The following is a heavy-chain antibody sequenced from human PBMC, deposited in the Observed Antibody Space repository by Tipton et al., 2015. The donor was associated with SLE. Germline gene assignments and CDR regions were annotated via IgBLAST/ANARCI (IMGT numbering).Heavy chain of an antibody. CDR1: GGSFSGYY. CDR2: INHSGST. J-gene: IGHJ4*02. D-gene: IGHD6-19*01. Sequence: LRLSCAVYGGSFSGYYWSWIRQPPGKGLEWIGEINHSGSTNYNPPLKSRVTISVDTSKNQFSLKLSSVTAADTAVYYCARRPRGGQLGAVAGIDYWGQGTLVTVSS. CDR3: ARRPRGGQLGAVAGIDY. V-gene: IGHV4-34*01.